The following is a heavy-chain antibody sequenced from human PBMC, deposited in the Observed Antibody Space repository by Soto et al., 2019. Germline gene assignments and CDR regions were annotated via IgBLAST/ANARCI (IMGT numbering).Heavy chain of an antibody. D-gene: IGHD6-6*01. Sequence: SETLSLTCTVSGGSISSYYWSWVRQPPGKGLEWIGYIYYSGSTNYNPSLKSRVTISVDTSRNQFSLKLSSVTTADTAVYYCARNIAARPYYFDYWGQGTLVTVSS. J-gene: IGHJ4*02. CDR2: IYYSGST. CDR1: GGSISSYY. V-gene: IGHV4-59*01. CDR3: ARNIAARPYYFDY.